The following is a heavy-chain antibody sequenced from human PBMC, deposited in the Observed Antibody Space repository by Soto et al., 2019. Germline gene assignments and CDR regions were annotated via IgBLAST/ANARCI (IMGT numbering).Heavy chain of an antibody. V-gene: IGHV3-23*01. CDR2: ISGSGGST. J-gene: IGHJ4*02. CDR1: TFIFSTYW. D-gene: IGHD2-15*01. CDR3: AKEIVVVVAAFDY. Sequence: GGFLRLSCAAPTFIFSTYWMTWVRQAPGKGLEWVSAISGSGGSTYYADSVKGRFTISRDNSKKTLYLQMNSLRAEDTAVYYCAKEIVVVVAAFDYWGQGTLVTVS.